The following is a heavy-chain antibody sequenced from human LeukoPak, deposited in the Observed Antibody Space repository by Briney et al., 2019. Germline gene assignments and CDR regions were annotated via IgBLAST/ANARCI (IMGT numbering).Heavy chain of an antibody. CDR3: ARDAWASSGSQFGEFDY. CDR1: GDSISSGDYY. Sequence: PSETLSLTCTVSGDSISSGDYYWSWIRQPAGKGLEWIGRIYTSGSTNYNPSLKSRVTMSVDTSKNQFSLKLSSVTAADTAVYYCARDAWASSGSQFGEFDYWGQGTLVTVSS. CDR2: IYTSGST. J-gene: IGHJ4*02. D-gene: IGHD1-26*01. V-gene: IGHV4-61*02.